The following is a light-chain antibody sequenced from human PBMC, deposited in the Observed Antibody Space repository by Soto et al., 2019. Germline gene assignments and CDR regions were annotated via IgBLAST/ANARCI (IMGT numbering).Light chain of an antibody. CDR1: SSDLGGYNY. Sequence: QSALTQPASVSGSPGQSITFSCTGTSSDLGGYNYVSWYQQHPGKAPKLVIYDVSNRPSGVSNRFSGSKSGNTASLTISGLQADDEAEYYCSSYTTTSTLVFGGGTKVTVL. V-gene: IGLV2-14*01. CDR2: DVS. J-gene: IGLJ2*01. CDR3: SSYTTTSTLV.